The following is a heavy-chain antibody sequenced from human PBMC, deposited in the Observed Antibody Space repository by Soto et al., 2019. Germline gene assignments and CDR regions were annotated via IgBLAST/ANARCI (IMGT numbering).Heavy chain of an antibody. CDR1: GFTFSSYA. V-gene: IGHV3-23*01. Sequence: DVQLLESGGGLVQPEGSLRLSCAASGFTFSSYAMGWVRQGPGKGLEWVAAVSIGGSTHYADSVRGRFTISRDNSKNALSLQRNSLTDEDTAVYFCAKRRGAGGHFDYWGQGALVTVS. D-gene: IGHD2-15*01. J-gene: IGHJ4*02. CDR3: AKRRGAGGHFDY. CDR2: VSIGGST.